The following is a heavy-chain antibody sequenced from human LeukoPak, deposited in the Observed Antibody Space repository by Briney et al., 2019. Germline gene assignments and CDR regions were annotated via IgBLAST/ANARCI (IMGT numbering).Heavy chain of an antibody. Sequence: SETLSLTCTVSGGSISSGSYYWSWIRQPAGKGLEWIGRIYTSGSTNYNPSLKSRVTISVDTSKNQFSLKLSSVTAADTAVYYCARGPRLWFGEFYYYYGMDVWGQGTTVTVSS. V-gene: IGHV4-61*02. J-gene: IGHJ6*02. CDR2: IYTSGST. CDR3: ARGPRLWFGEFYYYYGMDV. D-gene: IGHD3-10*01. CDR1: GGSISSGSYY.